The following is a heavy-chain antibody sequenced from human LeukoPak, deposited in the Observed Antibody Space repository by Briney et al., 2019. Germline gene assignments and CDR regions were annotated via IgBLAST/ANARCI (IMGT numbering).Heavy chain of an antibody. CDR3: ARERGLSSSSDY. CDR1: GFTFSSYW. V-gene: IGHV3-7*01. CDR2: IKKDGSEK. D-gene: IGHD2-2*01. J-gene: IGHJ4*02. Sequence: GGSLRLSCAASGFTFSSYWMTWLRQAPGKGLEWLANIKKDGSEKYYLESVKGRFTIFRDNAKNSLYLQMHSLRAEDTAVYYCARERGLSSSSDYWGQGTLVTVSS.